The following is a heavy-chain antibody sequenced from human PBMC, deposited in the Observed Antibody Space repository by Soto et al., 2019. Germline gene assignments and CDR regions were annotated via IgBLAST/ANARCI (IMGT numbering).Heavy chain of an antibody. CDR3: ALQHGSFDY. CDR1: GGSIYSSSYY. CDR2: IYYSGST. J-gene: IGHJ4*02. Sequence: QLQLQESGPGLVKPSETLSLTCTVSGGSIYSSSYYWGWIRQPPGKGLECIGNIYYSGSTYYNPSLKIRVSISVDTSKNQFSLKLTSVTAADTAVYYCALQHGSFDYWGQGTLVTVSS. V-gene: IGHV4-39*01.